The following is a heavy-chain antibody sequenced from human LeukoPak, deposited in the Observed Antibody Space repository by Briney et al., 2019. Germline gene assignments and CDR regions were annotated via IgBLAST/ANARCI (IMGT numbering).Heavy chain of an antibody. CDR3: ARMGYDSSGYNSNYFDY. Sequence: ASVKVSCKASGYTFTGYYMHLVRRAPGQGLEWMGRINTNSGGTNYAQKFQGRVTMTRDTSISTAYMELSRLRSDDTAVYYCARMGYDSSGYNSNYFDYWGQGTLVTVSS. CDR1: GYTFTGYY. D-gene: IGHD3-22*01. J-gene: IGHJ4*02. CDR2: INTNSGGT. V-gene: IGHV1-2*02.